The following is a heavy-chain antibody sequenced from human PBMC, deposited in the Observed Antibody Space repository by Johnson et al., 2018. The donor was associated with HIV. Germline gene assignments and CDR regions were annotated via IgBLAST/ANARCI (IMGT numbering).Heavy chain of an antibody. CDR3: ARACRDGYTCDVYDI. CDR2: IYSGGST. D-gene: IGHD5-24*01. J-gene: IGHJ3*02. V-gene: IGHV3-53*01. Sequence: MQLVESGGGLIQPGGSLRLSCAASGFTVSSNYMSWVRQAPGKGLEWVSVIYSGGSTYYADSVKGRFTISRDNSKNTLYLQMNSLRAEDTAAYFCARACRDGYTCDVYDIWGQGTLVTVSS. CDR1: GFTVSSNY.